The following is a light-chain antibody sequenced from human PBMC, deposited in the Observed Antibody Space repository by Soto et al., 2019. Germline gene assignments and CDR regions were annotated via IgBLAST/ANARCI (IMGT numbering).Light chain of an antibody. CDR1: SSDVGTYNL. J-gene: IGLJ1*01. CDR3: CSYAGKITYV. Sequence: QSALTQPASVSGSPGQSITLSCTGTSSDVGTYNLVSWYQQHPGKATKLMIYEVTKRPSGVSNRFSGSKSGTTASLTISGLQAEDEADYYCCSYAGKITYVFGTGTKLTVL. V-gene: IGLV2-23*02. CDR2: EVT.